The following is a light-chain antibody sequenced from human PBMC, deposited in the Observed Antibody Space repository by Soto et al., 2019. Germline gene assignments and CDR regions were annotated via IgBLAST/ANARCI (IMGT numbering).Light chain of an antibody. V-gene: IGLV4-69*01. CDR1: SGHSSYS. Sequence: QSVLTQPPSASASLGASVKFTCTLSSGHSSYSVAWHQRQPGKGPRYLMKLNNDGSYSKGDGVPDRFSGSSSGAERYLTISSLQPDDEAEYYCQTWATDVHVVFGGGTKLTVL. CDR2: LNNDGSY. J-gene: IGLJ2*01. CDR3: QTWATDVHVV.